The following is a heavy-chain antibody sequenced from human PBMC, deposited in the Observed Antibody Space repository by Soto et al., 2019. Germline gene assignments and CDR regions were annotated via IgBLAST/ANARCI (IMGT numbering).Heavy chain of an antibody. V-gene: IGHV1-69*13. D-gene: IGHD5-12*01. CDR1: GGTFSSYA. CDR2: IIPIFGTA. J-gene: IGHJ4*02. Sequence: SVKVSGKASGGTFSSYAISWVLQAPGQGLEWMGGIIPIFGTANYAQKFQGRVTITADESTSTAYMELSSLRSEDTAVYYCASPRVATTIEIFDYWGQGTLVTVSS. CDR3: ASPRVATTIEIFDY.